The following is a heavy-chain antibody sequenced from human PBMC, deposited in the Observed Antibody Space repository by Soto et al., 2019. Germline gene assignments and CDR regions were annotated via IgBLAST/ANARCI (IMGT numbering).Heavy chain of an antibody. V-gene: IGHV1-3*01. CDR3: ARSLMKPAMFTFYYFYF. Sequence: ASVKVSCKASGYTFTTYAMHWVRQAPGQRLEWMGWVNAANGNTKYSQKFQGRVTITRDTSASTAYMELSSLRSEDTAVYTCARSLMKPAMFTFYYFYFWSQGTPVTVSS. CDR1: GYTFTTYA. J-gene: IGHJ4*02. CDR2: VNAANGNT. D-gene: IGHD5-18*01.